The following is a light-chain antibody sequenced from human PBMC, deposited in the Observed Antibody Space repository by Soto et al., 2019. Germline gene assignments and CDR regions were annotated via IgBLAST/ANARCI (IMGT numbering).Light chain of an antibody. CDR3: QQYGSSPL. V-gene: IGKV3-20*01. CDR2: GTS. Sequence: EFVLTQSPGTLSLSPGDRATLSCRASHGVDSGYLAWYQQKAGQAPRLIIDGTSRRAPGIPDRFSGGGSGSDFTLTIIRLEPEEFSVYYWQQYGSSPLFGQGTQVEVK. J-gene: IGKJ1*01. CDR1: HGVDSGY.